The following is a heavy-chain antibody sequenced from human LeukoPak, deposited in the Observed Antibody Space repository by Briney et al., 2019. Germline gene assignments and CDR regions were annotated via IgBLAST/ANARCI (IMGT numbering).Heavy chain of an antibody. CDR2: ISSSSSYI. CDR1: GFTFSSYS. J-gene: IGHJ4*02. D-gene: IGHD3-10*01. CDR3: ARDKKSGLTYDY. V-gene: IGHV3-21*01. Sequence: GGSLRLSCAASGFTFSSYSMNWVRQATGKGLEWVSSISSSSSYIYYADSVKGRFTISRDNAKNSLYLQMNSLRAEDTAVYYCARDKKSGLTYDYWGQGTLVTVSS.